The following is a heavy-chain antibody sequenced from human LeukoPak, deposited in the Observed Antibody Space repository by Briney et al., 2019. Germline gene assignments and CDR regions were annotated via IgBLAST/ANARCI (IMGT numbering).Heavy chain of an antibody. D-gene: IGHD4-17*01. V-gene: IGHV3-30*18. CDR3: AKPYLDYGDYVGYFDY. CDR1: GFTFSSYG. J-gene: IGHJ4*02. CDR2: ISYDGSNK. Sequence: GGSLRLSGAASGFTFSSYGMHWVRQAPGKGLEWVAVISYDGSNKYYADSVKGRFTISRDNSKNTLYLQMNSLRAEDTAVYYCAKPYLDYGDYVGYFDYWGQGTLVTVSS.